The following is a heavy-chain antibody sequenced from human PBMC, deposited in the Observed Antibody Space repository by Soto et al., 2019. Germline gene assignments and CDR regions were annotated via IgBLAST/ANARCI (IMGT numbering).Heavy chain of an antibody. CDR1: GYTFTSSG. D-gene: IGHD2-2*01. J-gene: IGHJ5*02. Sequence: QVQLVQSGAEVKKPGASVKVSCKAYGYTFTSSGITWVRQAPGQGLEWMGWISAYNGNKKYAQKLQGRVTMTTDTSPGTAYMEMRSLKSDGTAVYYCAVDGALVYCSSTSCYSFDPWGQGTLVTVSS. CDR3: AVDGALVYCSSTSCYSFDP. V-gene: IGHV1-18*01. CDR2: ISAYNGNK.